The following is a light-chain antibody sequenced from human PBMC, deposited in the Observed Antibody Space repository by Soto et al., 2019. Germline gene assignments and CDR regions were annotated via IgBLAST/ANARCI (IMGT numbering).Light chain of an antibody. CDR1: SSDVGGYNY. Sequence: QSALTKPPSASGSPGQAVTISCTGTSSDVGGYNYVSWYQQHPGKAPKLIIYEVNKWPSGVPDRFSGSKSGNTASLTVSGLQADDEADYYCSSYAGNGNVVFGGGTKLTVL. CDR2: EVN. CDR3: SSYAGNGNVV. V-gene: IGLV2-8*01. J-gene: IGLJ2*01.